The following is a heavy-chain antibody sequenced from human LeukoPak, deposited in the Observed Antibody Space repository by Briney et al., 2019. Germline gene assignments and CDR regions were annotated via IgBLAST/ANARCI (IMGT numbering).Heavy chain of an antibody. CDR3: ARTSGATDHIDY. V-gene: IGHV4-34*01. CDR1: GGSFSGYY. D-gene: IGHD1-26*01. CDR2: IYHSGST. Sequence: SETLSLTCAVYGGSFSGYYWSWIRQPPGKGLEWIGSIYHSGSTYYNPSLKSRVTISVDTSKNQFSLKLSSVTAADTAVYYCARTSGATDHIDYWGQGTLVTVSS. J-gene: IGHJ4*02.